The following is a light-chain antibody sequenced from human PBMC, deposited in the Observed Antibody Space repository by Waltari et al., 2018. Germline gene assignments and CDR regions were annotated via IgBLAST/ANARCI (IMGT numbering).Light chain of an antibody. V-gene: IGLV2-23*02. CDR3: CSYAGRSTLV. CDR2: EVY. CDR1: SSAVVASTL. Sequence: SALTQPASVSGSAGQSLTISCTGTSSAVVASTLIFWYQQYPGKAPTLMIYEVYKRPSGVSDRFAGSKSDNTASLTISGLQAEDEADYYCCSYAGRSTLVFGGGTKLTVL. J-gene: IGLJ2*01.